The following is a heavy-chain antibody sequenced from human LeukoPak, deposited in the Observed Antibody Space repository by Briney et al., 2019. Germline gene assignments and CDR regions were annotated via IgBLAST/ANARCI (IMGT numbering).Heavy chain of an antibody. D-gene: IGHD3-22*01. CDR2: INPSGGST. CDR1: GYTFTSRY. V-gene: IGHV1-46*01. Sequence: ASVKVSCEASGYTFTSRYMHWVRQAPGQGLEWMGIINPSGGSTSYAQKFQGRVTMTRDTSTSTVYMGLSSLRSEDTAVYYCARTYYYDSIGYYNWFDLWGQGTLVTVSS. CDR3: ARTYYYDSIGYYNWFDL. J-gene: IGHJ5*01.